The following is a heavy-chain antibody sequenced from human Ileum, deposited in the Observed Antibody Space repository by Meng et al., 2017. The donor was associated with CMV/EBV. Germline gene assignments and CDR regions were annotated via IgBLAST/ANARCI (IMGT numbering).Heavy chain of an antibody. CDR2: IRYDAST. Sequence: GGSLRLSCAASGFSVTTNYMTWVRQAPGKGLEWVSFIRYDASTSYTASVQGRFTISRDNSKNTVYLQMNSLRAEDTAMYFCARACIQLSNCYLDYWGQGTQVTVSS. V-gene: IGHV3-53*01. D-gene: IGHD1-1*01. J-gene: IGHJ4*02. CDR1: GFSVTTNY. CDR3: ARACIQLSNCYLDY.